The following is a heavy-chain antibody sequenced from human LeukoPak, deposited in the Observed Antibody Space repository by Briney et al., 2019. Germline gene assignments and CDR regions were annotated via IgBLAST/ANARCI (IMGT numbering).Heavy chain of an antibody. CDR1: GGSISSGGYS. D-gene: IGHD4-23*01. CDR3: ARPVVTHDAFDI. V-gene: IGHV4-31*11. J-gene: IGHJ3*02. Sequence: SETLSLTCAVSGGSISSGGYSWSWIRQPPGKGLEWIGYIYYSGSTYYNPSLKSRVTISVDTSKNQFSLKLSSVTAADTAVYYCARPVVTHDAFDIWGQGTMVTVSS. CDR2: IYYSGST.